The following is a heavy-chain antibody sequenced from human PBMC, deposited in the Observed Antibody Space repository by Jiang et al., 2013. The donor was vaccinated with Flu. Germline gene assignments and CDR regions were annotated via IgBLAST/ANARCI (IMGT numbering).Heavy chain of an antibody. D-gene: IGHD2-15*01. CDR2: IYYSGST. J-gene: IGHJ4*02. V-gene: IGHV4-59*01. CDR3: ARAKDCSGGSCYSPSFDY. CDR1: GGSISSYY. Sequence: PGLVKPSETLSLTCTVSGGSISSYYWSWIRQPPGKGLEWIGYIYYSGSTNYNPSLKSRVTISVDTSKNQFSLKLSSVTAADTAVYYCARAKDCSGGSCYSPSFDYWGQGTLVTVSS.